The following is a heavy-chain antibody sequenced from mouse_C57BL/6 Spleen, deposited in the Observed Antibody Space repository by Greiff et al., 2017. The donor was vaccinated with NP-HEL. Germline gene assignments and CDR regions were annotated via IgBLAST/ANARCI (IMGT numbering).Heavy chain of an antibody. D-gene: IGHD1-2*01. CDR3: ARTARIKY. V-gene: IGHV3-2*02. CDR2: ISYSGST. CDR1: GYSITSGYG. Sequence: EVQLQESGPGLVKPSQSLSLTCTVTGYSITSGYGWTWIRQFPGNKLEWMGYISYSGSTNYNPSLKSRISITRDTSKNQFFLQLNSGTTEDTATYYCARTARIKYWGQGTTLTVSS. J-gene: IGHJ2*01.